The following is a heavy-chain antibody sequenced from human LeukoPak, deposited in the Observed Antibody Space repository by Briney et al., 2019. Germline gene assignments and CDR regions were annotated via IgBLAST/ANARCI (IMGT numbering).Heavy chain of an antibody. D-gene: IGHD5-18*01. CDR2: IYTSGST. J-gene: IGHJ4*02. Sequence: SETLSLTCTVSGGSISSYYWSWIRQPAGMGLEWIGRIYTSGSTNYNPSLKSRVTISVDKSKNQFSLKLSSVTAADTAVYYCARDQGQLPNFDYWGQGTLVTVSS. V-gene: IGHV4-4*07. CDR3: ARDQGQLPNFDY. CDR1: GGSISSYY.